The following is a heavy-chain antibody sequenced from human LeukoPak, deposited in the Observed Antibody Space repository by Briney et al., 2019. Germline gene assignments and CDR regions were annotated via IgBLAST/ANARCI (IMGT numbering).Heavy chain of an antibody. V-gene: IGHV1-18*01. D-gene: IGHD3-10*01. Sequence: ASVKVSCKASGYTFTSYGISWVRQAPGQGLEWMGWISAYNGNTNYAQKLQGRVTMTTDTSTSTAYMELSSLRSEDTAVYYCARGTHYGSGSYFDDYWGQGTLVTVSS. CDR1: GYTFTSYG. CDR2: ISAYNGNT. J-gene: IGHJ4*02. CDR3: ARGTHYGSGSYFDDY.